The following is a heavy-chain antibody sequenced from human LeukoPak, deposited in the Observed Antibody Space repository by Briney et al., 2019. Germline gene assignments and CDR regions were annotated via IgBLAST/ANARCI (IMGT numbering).Heavy chain of an antibody. CDR3: AGARDSDYGDSYWYFDL. CDR1: GFTFSSYS. D-gene: IGHD4-17*01. Sequence: PGGSLRLSCAASGFTFSSYSMNWVRQAPGKGLEWVSSISSSSSYIYYADSVKGRFTISRDNAKNSLYLQMNSLRAEDTAVYYCAGARDSDYGDSYWYFDLWSRGTLVTVSS. J-gene: IGHJ2*01. CDR2: ISSSSSYI. V-gene: IGHV3-21*01.